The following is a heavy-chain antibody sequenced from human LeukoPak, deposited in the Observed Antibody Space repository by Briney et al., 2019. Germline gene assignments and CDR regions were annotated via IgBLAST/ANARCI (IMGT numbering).Heavy chain of an antibody. CDR2: IYYTGST. Sequence: PSETLSLTCTVSGGSISSFYWSWIRQPPGKGLEWIGYIYYTGSTNYNPFLKSRLTISVDTSKNQFSLKLSSVTAADTAVYYCARASETLRRFDPWGQGTLVTVSS. CDR1: GGSISSFY. J-gene: IGHJ5*02. CDR3: ARASETLRRFDP. V-gene: IGHV4-59*01.